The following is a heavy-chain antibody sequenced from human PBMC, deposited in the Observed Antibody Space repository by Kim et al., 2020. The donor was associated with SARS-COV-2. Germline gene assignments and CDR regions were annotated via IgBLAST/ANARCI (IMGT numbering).Heavy chain of an antibody. CDR3: ARERFLTYYDFWSRNGMDV. CDR2: IKQDGSEK. D-gene: IGHD3-3*01. Sequence: GGSLRLSCAASGFTFSSYWMSWVRQAPGKGLEWVANIKQDGSEKYYVDSVKGRFTISRDNAKNSLYLQMNSLRAEDTAVYYCARERFLTYYDFWSRNGMDVWGQGTTVTVSS. CDR1: GFTFSSYW. J-gene: IGHJ6*02. V-gene: IGHV3-7*01.